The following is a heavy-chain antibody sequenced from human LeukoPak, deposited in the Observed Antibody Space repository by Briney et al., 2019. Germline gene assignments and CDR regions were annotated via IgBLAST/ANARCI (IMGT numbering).Heavy chain of an antibody. D-gene: IGHD5-12*01. V-gene: IGHV4-31*03. Sequence: TSETLSLTCTVSGGSISSGGYYWSWIRQHPGKGLEWIGYIYYSGSTYYNPSLKSRVTISVDTSKNQFSLKLSSVTAADTAVYYCAREYVDIVATAGDAFDIWGQGTMVTVSS. CDR1: GGSISSGGYY. CDR2: IYYSGST. J-gene: IGHJ3*02. CDR3: AREYVDIVATAGDAFDI.